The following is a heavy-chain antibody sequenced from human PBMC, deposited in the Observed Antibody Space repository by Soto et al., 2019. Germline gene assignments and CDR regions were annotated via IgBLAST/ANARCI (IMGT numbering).Heavy chain of an antibody. CDR2: INHSGST. Sequence: PSEILSLTCAVYGGSFSGYYWSWIRQPPGKGLEWIGEINHSGSTNYNPSLKSRVTISVDTSKNQFSLKLSSVTAADTAVYYCARGTQRRRYSSLSPPEYYSAMAVSAPGTPV. CDR1: GGSFSGYY. J-gene: IGHJ6*02. V-gene: IGHV4-34*01. CDR3: ARGTQRRRYSSLSPPEYYSAMAV. D-gene: IGHD6-13*01.